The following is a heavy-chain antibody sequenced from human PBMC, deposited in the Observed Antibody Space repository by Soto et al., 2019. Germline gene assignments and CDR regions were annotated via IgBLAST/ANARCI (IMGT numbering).Heavy chain of an antibody. CDR1: GGSISSGGYY. V-gene: IGHV4-31*01. D-gene: IGHD3-10*01. CDR2: IYYSGST. CDR3: ATSGSVTYKPTTFDY. J-gene: IGHJ4*02. Sequence: QVQLQESGPGLVKPSQTLSLTCTVSGGSISSGGYYWSWIRQHPGKGLEWIGYIYYSGSTYYNPSLKSPLTISVDTSNNQFSLKLSSVTAADTAVYYCATSGSVTYKPTTFDYWGQGTLVTVSS.